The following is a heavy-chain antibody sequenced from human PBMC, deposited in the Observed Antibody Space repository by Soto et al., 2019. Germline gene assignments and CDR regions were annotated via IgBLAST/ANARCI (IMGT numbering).Heavy chain of an antibody. CDR2: IFPLTDIP. V-gene: IGHV1-69*02. CDR3: ARGPLVVLNYFES. CDR1: GGTFRNYP. J-gene: IGHJ4*02. Sequence: QVQLVQSGTEVKKPGSSVKVSCKASGGTFRNYPINWVRQAPGQGLEWMGSIFPLTDIPDYAQNFQARLPXXXDXXTGTAYMGLSSLTSDDTAMYFCARGPLVVLNYFESWGQGTLVTVSS.